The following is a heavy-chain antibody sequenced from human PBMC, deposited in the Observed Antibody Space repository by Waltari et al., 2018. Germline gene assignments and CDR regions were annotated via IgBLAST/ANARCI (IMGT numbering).Heavy chain of an antibody. CDR1: GGSISSYY. J-gene: IGHJ4*02. D-gene: IGHD3-3*01. Sequence: QVQLQESGPGLVKPSETLSLTCTVSGGSISSYYWSWIRPPPGKGLEWIGYIYYSGSTNYNPSLKSRVTISVDTSKNQFSLKLSSVTAADTAVYYCARDPGDFWSGYYLDYWGQGTLVTVSS. V-gene: IGHV4-59*01. CDR2: IYYSGST. CDR3: ARDPGDFWSGYYLDY.